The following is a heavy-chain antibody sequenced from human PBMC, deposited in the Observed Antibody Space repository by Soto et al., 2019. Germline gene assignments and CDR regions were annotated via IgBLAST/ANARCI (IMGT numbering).Heavy chain of an antibody. J-gene: IGHJ6*02. CDR2: IYYSGST. D-gene: IGHD2-2*01. Sequence: PXEALSLTSQVSGASIGVYHWGWIRQPPGKGLEWIGYIYYSGSTNYNPSLKSRVAISVDTSKNQFSLKLSSVTAADTAVYYCAREGCSSTRCYPPYYYYGTDVWGQGTTVT. V-gene: IGHV4-59*01. CDR3: AREGCSSTRCYPPYYYYGTDV. CDR1: GASIGVYH.